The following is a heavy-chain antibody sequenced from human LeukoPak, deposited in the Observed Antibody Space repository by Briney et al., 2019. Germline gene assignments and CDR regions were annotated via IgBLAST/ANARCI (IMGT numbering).Heavy chain of an antibody. J-gene: IGHJ4*01. CDR2: ISAYNGNS. Sequence: ASVKVSCKASGDTFTSYGISWVRQAPGQGLEWMGWISAYNGNSNSEQKFRDRVTMTTDTSTSTAYMELRSLTSDDTAVYYCARDFPTLPHYFDYWGHGTLVTVSS. CDR3: ARDFPTLPHYFDY. V-gene: IGHV1-18*01. CDR1: GDTFTSYG.